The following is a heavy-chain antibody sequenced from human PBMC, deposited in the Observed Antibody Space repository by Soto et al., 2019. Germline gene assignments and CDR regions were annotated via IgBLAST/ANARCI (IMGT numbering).Heavy chain of an antibody. J-gene: IGHJ4*02. V-gene: IGHV6-1*01. CDR1: EDSVSSNNAA. CDR3: ARERTGGYDFFDY. CDR2: TYYRSQWYS. Sequence: QVQLQQSGPGLVKPSQTLSLTCAISEDSVSSNNAAWNWVRQSPSRGLEWLGRTYYRSQWYSDYAVSVRGRMNISADTSKNLFSLHLNSVTPEDTAVYYCARERTGGYDFFDYWGQGTLVTVSS. D-gene: IGHD5-12*01.